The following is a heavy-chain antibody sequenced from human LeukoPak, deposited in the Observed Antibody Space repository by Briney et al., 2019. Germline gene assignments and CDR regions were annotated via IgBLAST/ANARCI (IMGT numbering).Heavy chain of an antibody. J-gene: IGHJ3*02. V-gene: IGHV3-30-3*01. CDR3: ARVHSSSWYGAFDI. CDR1: GFTFRNYA. Sequence: SGGSLRLTCAASGFTFRNYAMHWVRQAPGKGLEWVAVISYDGSNKYYADSVKGRFTISRDNSKNTLYLQMNSLRAEDTAVYYCARVHSSSWYGAFDIWGQGTMVTVSS. CDR2: ISYDGSNK. D-gene: IGHD6-13*01.